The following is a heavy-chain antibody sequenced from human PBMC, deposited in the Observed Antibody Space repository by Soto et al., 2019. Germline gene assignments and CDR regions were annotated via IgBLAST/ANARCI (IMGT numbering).Heavy chain of an antibody. CDR2: INPNSGGT. CDR1: GYTFTGYY. J-gene: IGHJ6*02. D-gene: IGHD4-4*01. CDR3: ARDSRSYSNYVPYYYYGMDV. Sequence: QVQLVQSGAEVKKPGASVKVSCKASGYTFTGYYMHWVRQAPGHGLEWMGWINPNSGGTNYAQKFQGWVTMTRDTSISTAYMELSRLRSDDTAVYYCARDSRSYSNYVPYYYYGMDVWGQGTTVTVSS. V-gene: IGHV1-2*04.